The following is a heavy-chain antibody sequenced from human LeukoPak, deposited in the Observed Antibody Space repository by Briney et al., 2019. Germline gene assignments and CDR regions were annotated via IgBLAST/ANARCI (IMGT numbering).Heavy chain of an antibody. CDR3: ARRPRNSSWLTYYFDY. Sequence: AETLSLTCTVSGGSISSYYWSWIRQLPGKGLEWIGYIYYSGSTNYNPSLKSRVTISVDTSKNQFSLKLSSVTAADTAVYYCARRPRNSSWLTYYFDYWGQGTLVTVSS. D-gene: IGHD6-13*01. J-gene: IGHJ4*02. CDR2: IYYSGST. CDR1: GGSISSYY. V-gene: IGHV4-59*12.